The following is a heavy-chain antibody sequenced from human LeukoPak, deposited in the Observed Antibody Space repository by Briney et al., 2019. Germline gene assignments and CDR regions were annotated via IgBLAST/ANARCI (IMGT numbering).Heavy chain of an antibody. V-gene: IGHV4-4*07. D-gene: IGHD6-19*01. Sequence: SETLSLTCTVSGGSISSYYWSCIRQPAGKGLEWIGRIYTSGSTNYNPSLKSRVTMSVDTSKNQFSLKLSSVTAADTAVYYCARERSSGPYYYYYGMDVWGQGTTVTVSS. J-gene: IGHJ6*02. CDR3: ARERSSGPYYYYYGMDV. CDR2: IYTSGST. CDR1: GGSISSYY.